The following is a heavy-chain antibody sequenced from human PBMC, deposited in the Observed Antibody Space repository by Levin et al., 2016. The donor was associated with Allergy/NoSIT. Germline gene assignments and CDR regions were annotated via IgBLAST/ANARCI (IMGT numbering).Heavy chain of an antibody. CDR1: GFTFSSYS. J-gene: IGHJ2*01. V-gene: IGHV3-21*01. CDR3: ARDVYDYDYVWGSYRPRWYFDL. CDR2: ISSSSSYI. Sequence: GGSLRLSCAASGFTFSSYSMNWVRQAPGKGLEWVSSISSSSSYIYYADSVKGRFTISRDNAKNSLYLQMNSLRAEDTAVYYCARDVYDYDYVWGSYRPRWYFDLWGRGTLVTVSS. D-gene: IGHD3-16*02.